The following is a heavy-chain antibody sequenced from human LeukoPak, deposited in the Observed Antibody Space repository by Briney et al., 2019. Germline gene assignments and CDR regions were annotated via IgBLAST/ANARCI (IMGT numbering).Heavy chain of an antibody. D-gene: IGHD3-22*01. V-gene: IGHV4-4*07. CDR2: IYTSGST. CDR1: GGSISSYY. Sequence: SETLSLTCTVSGGSISSYYWSWIRQPAGKGLEWIGRIYTSGSTNYNPSLESRVTMSVDTSKNQFSLKLSSVTAADTAVYYCARDLSLTMIVVGDAFDIWGQGTMVTVSS. J-gene: IGHJ3*02. CDR3: ARDLSLTMIVVGDAFDI.